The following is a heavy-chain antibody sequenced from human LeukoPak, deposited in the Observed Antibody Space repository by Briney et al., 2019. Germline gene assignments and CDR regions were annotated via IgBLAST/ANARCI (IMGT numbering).Heavy chain of an antibody. CDR1: GYTFAGYY. CDR3: ARDLEGYHYGSGNYPQ. V-gene: IGHV1-2*02. Sequence: ASMKVSCKASGYTFAGYYIHWLRQAPGQGLEWMGFINPNSGGTNYAQKFQGRVTMTRDTSISTAYMELSSLTSDDTAVYYCARDLEGYHYGSGNYPQWGQGTLITVSS. D-gene: IGHD3-10*01. J-gene: IGHJ4*02. CDR2: INPNSGGT.